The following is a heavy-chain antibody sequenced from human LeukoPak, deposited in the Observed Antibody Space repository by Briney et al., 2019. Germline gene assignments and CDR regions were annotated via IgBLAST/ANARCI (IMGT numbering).Heavy chain of an antibody. Sequence: GGSLRLSCAASGFTFSSYWMSWVRQAPGKGLEWVANIKQDGSEKYYVDSVKGRFTISGDNAKNSLYLQMNSLRAEDTAVYYCARATYYYYYGMDVWGQGTTVTVSS. CDR3: ARATYYYYYGMDV. J-gene: IGHJ6*02. CDR1: GFTFSSYW. CDR2: IKQDGSEK. V-gene: IGHV3-7*01.